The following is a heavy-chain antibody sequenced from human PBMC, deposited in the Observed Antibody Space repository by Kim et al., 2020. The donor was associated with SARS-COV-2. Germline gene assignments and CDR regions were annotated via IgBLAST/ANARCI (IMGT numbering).Heavy chain of an antibody. CDR2: ISYDGSNK. CDR3: ARATGTTLSGGYYFDY. D-gene: IGHD1-1*01. J-gene: IGHJ4*01. V-gene: IGHV3-30-3*01. CDR1: GFTFSSYA. Sequence: GGSLRLSCAASGFTFSSYAMHWVRQAPGKGLEWVAVISYDGSNKYYADSVKGRFTISRDNSKNTLYLQMNSLRAEDTAVYYCARATGTTLSGGYYFDYWG.